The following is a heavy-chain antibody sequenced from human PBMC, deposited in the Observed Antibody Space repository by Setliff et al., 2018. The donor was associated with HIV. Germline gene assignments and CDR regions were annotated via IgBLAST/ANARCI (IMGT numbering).Heavy chain of an antibody. CDR1: GFTFSSYG. D-gene: IGHD3-22*01. Sequence: GESLKISCAASGFTFSSYGMHWVRQAPGKGLEWVAVIWYDGSNKYYADSVKGRFTISRDNSKNTLYLQMNSLRAEDTAVYYCARGPNTARVVVTPEYFQHWGQGTLVTVSS. CDR2: IWYDGSNK. V-gene: IGHV3-33*01. J-gene: IGHJ1*01. CDR3: ARGPNTARVVVTPEYFQH.